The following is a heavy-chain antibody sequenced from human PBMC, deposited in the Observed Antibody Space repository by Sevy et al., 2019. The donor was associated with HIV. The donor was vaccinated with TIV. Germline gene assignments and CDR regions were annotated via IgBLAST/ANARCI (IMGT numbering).Heavy chain of an antibody. CDR1: GGSISSSSYY. D-gene: IGHD3-10*01. V-gene: IGHV4-39*01. J-gene: IGHJ4*02. CDR3: ASSTLYGFYYFDY. CDR2: IYYSGST. Sequence: KQSQTLSLTCTVSGGSISSSSYYWGWIRQPPGKGLEWIGSIYYSGSTYYNPSLKSRVTISVDTSKNQFSLKLSSVTAADTAVYYCASSTLYGFYYFDYWGQGTLVTVSS.